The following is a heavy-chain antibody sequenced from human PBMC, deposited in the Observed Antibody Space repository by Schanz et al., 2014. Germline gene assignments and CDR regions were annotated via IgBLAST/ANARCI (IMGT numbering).Heavy chain of an antibody. D-gene: IGHD6-13*01. Sequence: QVQLVESGGGVVQPGRSLRLSCAASGFTFSSYGMHWVRQAPGKGLEWVAVISYDGSNKYYADSVKGRFTISRDNSKNTLYLQMNSLRAEDTAVYHCVKDLGGSSSSWYSHFDHWGLGTLVTVSS. CDR3: VKDLGGSSSSWYSHFDH. CDR2: ISYDGSNK. V-gene: IGHV3-30*18. CDR1: GFTFSSYG. J-gene: IGHJ4*02.